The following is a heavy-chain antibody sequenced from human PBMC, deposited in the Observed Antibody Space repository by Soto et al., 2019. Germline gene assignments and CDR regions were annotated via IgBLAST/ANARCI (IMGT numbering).Heavy chain of an antibody. CDR1: GFSLTTGVG. J-gene: IGHJ5*02. V-gene: IGHV2-5*01. CDR2: IYWNDEK. CDR3: AHRVNMARGPYNYFGP. D-gene: IGHD3-10*01. Sequence: SGPTLVNPTQTLTLTCSFSGFSLTTGVGVGWIRQPPGKALEWLAIIYWNDEKLYNPSLKTRLTITKDTSKNQVVLTVTDMDPADTATYYCAHRVNMARGPYNYFGPWGQGTLVTVSS.